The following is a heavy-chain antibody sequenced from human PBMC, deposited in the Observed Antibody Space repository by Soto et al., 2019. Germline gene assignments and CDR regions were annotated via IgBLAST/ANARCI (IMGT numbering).Heavy chain of an antibody. CDR1: GFTFSSYA. CDR3: AKGPKARVVQRYYYYGMDV. CDR2: ISGSGGST. D-gene: IGHD3-3*01. V-gene: IGHV3-23*01. J-gene: IGHJ6*02. Sequence: PGGSLRLSCAASGFTFSSYAMSWVRQAPGKGLEWVSAISGSGGSTYYADSVKGRFTISRDNSKNTLYLQMNSLRAEDTAVYYCAKGPKARVVQRYYYYGMDVWGQGTTVTVSS.